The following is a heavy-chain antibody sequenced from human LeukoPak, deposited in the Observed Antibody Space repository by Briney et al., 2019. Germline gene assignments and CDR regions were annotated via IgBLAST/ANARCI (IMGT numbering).Heavy chain of an antibody. CDR1: GGAFSSYA. Sequence: VASVKVSCKASGGAFSSYAISWVRQAPGQGLEWMGGIIPIFGTANYAQKFQGRVTITADESTSTAYMELSSLRSEDTAVYYCARDRGPQPYYYYMDVWGKGTTVTISS. CDR3: ARDRGPQPYYYYMDV. V-gene: IGHV1-69*13. J-gene: IGHJ6*03. CDR2: IIPIFGTA.